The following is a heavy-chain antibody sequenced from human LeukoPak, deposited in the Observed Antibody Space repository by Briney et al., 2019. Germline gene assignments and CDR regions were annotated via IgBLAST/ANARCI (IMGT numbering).Heavy chain of an antibody. V-gene: IGHV1-69*04. CDR3: ARECLDSGYGGRAVDY. J-gene: IGHJ4*02. CDR1: GGTFNSYA. Sequence: SVKVSCKASGGTFNSYAISWVRQAPGQGLEWMGRIIPILGIANYAQKFQGRVTITADKSTSTAYMELGGLRSEDTAVYYCARECLDSGYGGRAVDYWGQGTLVTVSS. CDR2: IIPILGIA. D-gene: IGHD5-12*01.